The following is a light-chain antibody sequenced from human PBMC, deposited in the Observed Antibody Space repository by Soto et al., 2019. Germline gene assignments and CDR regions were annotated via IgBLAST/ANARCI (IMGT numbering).Light chain of an antibody. CDR3: QQYYSTPWT. CDR2: WAS. V-gene: IGKV4-1*01. CDR1: QILLHSSDNRNY. Sequence: EIVMAQFPETLALSVGERATIKCRSSQILLHSSDNRNYLTWYQQKPGQPPKLLIYWASTRHSGVPDRFSGSGSGTDFTLTINSLQAEDVAVYYCQQYYSTPWTFGQGTKVDIK. J-gene: IGKJ1*01.